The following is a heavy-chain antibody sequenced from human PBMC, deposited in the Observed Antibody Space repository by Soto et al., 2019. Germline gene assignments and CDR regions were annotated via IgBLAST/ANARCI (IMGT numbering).Heavy chain of an antibody. D-gene: IGHD3-3*01. CDR3: ARNPEDITIFGVVPDV. Sequence: SETLSLTCTVSGGSISSGGYYWSWIRQHPGKGLEWIGYIYYSGSTYYNPSLKSRVTISVDTSKNQFSLKLSSVTAADTAVYYCARNPEDITIFGVVPDVWGQGTTVTVSS. CDR1: GGSISSGGYY. V-gene: IGHV4-31*03. CDR2: IYYSGST. J-gene: IGHJ6*02.